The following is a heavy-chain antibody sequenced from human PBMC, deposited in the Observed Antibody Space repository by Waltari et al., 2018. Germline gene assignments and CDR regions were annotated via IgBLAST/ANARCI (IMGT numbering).Heavy chain of an antibody. D-gene: IGHD6-19*01. CDR2: IYPGASDT. Sequence: EVQMVQSGAEVKKPGESLKISCKGSGYSFTNQWIDWVRQMPGKGLEWIGAIYPGASDTRYSPSFQGQVTISADKSISTAYLQWSSLKASDTAMYYCARQRYNTGSWGYWGQGTLVTVSS. V-gene: IGHV5-51*01. CDR1: GYSFTNQW. CDR3: ARQRYNTGSWGY. J-gene: IGHJ4*02.